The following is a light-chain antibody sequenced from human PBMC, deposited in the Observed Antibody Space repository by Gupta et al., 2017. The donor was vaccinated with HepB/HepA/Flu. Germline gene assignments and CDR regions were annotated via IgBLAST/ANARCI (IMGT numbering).Light chain of an antibody. J-gene: IGKJ1*01. Sequence: DVVMTQSPRSLPVALGQPASISCRSSQSLVYTDGSTVLHWVQQRAGQSPRRLIYLVTHRDSGAPDRISSSGSGADITLKISRVADEDVGIYCFMQGEHWPWAFGQGTKLEIK. CDR3: MQGEHWPWA. CDR1: QSLVYTDGSTV. CDR2: LVT. V-gene: IGKV2-30*01.